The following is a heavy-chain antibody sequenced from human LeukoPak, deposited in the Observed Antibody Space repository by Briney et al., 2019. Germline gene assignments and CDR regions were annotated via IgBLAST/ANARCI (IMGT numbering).Heavy chain of an antibody. CDR1: GYTFTSYG. CDR2: ISAYNGNT. V-gene: IGHV1-18*01. Sequence: ASVKVSCKASGYTFTSYGISWVRQAPGQGLEWMGWISAYNGNTNYAQKLQGRVTMTTDTSTSTAYMELRSLRSDDTAVYYCAREFDRYYYGSASHDAFDIWGQGTMVTVSS. D-gene: IGHD3-10*01. J-gene: IGHJ3*02. CDR3: AREFDRYYYGSASHDAFDI.